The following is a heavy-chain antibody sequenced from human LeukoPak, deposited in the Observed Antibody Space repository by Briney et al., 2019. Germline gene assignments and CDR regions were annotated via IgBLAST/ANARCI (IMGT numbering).Heavy chain of an antibody. Sequence: SGGSLDPSWAAPGSTFSSTWSNWVRQPPGKGLVWVSRINSDGSSTSYADSVKGRFTISRDNAKNTLYLQMNSLRAEDTAVYYCARDFDYWGQGTLVAVSS. J-gene: IGHJ4*02. V-gene: IGHV3-74*01. CDR1: GSTFSSTW. CDR3: ARDFDY. CDR2: INSDGSST.